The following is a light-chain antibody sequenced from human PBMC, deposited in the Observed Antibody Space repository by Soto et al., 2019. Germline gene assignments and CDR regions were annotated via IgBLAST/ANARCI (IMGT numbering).Light chain of an antibody. V-gene: IGKV3-20*01. CDR1: QSVSSRY. CDR2: AAS. J-gene: IGKJ1*01. Sequence: EIVLTQSPGTLSVSPGERATLSCRASQSVSSRYVAWYQQKPGQAPRLLIYAASGRATGIPDRFSGSGSGTDFTLTISRLEPEDFGVSPCQQYGTSPWTFGQGTKVEIK. CDR3: QQYGTSPWT.